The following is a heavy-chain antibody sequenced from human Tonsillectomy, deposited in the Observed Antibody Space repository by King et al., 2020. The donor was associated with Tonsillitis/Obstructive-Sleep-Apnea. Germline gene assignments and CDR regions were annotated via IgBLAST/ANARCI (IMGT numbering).Heavy chain of an antibody. CDR2: INPNIGDT. V-gene: IGHV1-2*02. Sequence: QLVQSGAEVKKPGASVKVSCKTSGYTFTVYYMHWVRLAPGQGLEWMGWINPNIGDTNYAQNFQGRVTMTRDTSISTAYMELSRLRSDDTAVYYCARSGTTVSGQLDYWGQGTLVAVSS. CDR3: ARSGTTVSGQLDY. D-gene: IGHD1/OR15-1a*01. CDR1: GYTFTVYY. J-gene: IGHJ4*02.